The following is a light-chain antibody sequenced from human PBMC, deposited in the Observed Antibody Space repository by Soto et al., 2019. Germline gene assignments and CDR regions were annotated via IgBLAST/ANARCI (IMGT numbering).Light chain of an antibody. Sequence: QSVLTQPPSVSAAPGQMVTISCSGSSSNIGSFYVSWYQQLPGTAPKLLIYDSNQRPSGIPDRFSGSRSDTSATLVITGLQTGDEADYYCGVWDDSMTTYLSGDGTKVTVL. J-gene: IGLJ1*01. CDR1: SSNIGSFY. CDR3: GVWDDSMTTYL. V-gene: IGLV1-51*01. CDR2: DSN.